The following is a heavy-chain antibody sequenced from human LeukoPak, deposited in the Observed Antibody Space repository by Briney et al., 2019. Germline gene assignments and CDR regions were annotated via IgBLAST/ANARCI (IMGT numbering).Heavy chain of an antibody. CDR2: INPNSGGT. CDR1: GYAFTGYY. J-gene: IGHJ4*02. Sequence: ASVKVSCKASGYAFTGYYMNWVRQAPGQGLEWMGRINPNSGGTNYAQKFQGRVTMTRDTSISTAYMELSRLRSDDTAVYYCARDRRDYYGSGSYNEFDYWGQGTLVTVSS. V-gene: IGHV1-2*06. D-gene: IGHD3-10*01. CDR3: ARDRRDYYGSGSYNEFDY.